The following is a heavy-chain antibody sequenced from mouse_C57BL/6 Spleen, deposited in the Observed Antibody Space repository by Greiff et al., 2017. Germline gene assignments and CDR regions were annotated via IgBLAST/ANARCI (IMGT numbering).Heavy chain of an antibody. D-gene: IGHD4-1*01. J-gene: IGHJ4*01. V-gene: IGHV5-17*01. CDR1: GFTFSDYG. Sequence: DVKLVESGGGLVKPGGSLKLSCAASGFTFSDYGMHWVRQAPEKGLEWVAYISSGSSTIYYADTVKGRFTISRDNAKNTLFLQMTSLRSEDTAMYYCARGLGRGAMDYWGQGTSVTVSS. CDR2: ISSGSSTI. CDR3: ARGLGRGAMDY.